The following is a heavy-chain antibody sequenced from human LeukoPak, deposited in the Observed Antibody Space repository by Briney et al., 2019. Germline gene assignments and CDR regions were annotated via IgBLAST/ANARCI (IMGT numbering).Heavy chain of an antibody. D-gene: IGHD1-26*01. CDR1: EYSFPTYW. V-gene: IGHV5-51*01. CDR2: IYPSDSDT. Sequence: GESLKISCQGSEYSFPTYWIAWLRPMPGKGLEWMGIIYPSDSDTRYSPSFQGQVTISADKSIKTAYLQWSSLKASDTAMYYCARPLQGIVGATGFDYWGQGTLVTVSS. CDR3: ARPLQGIVGATGFDY. J-gene: IGHJ4*02.